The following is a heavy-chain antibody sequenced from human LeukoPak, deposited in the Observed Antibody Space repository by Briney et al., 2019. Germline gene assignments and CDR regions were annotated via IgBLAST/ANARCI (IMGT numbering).Heavy chain of an antibody. CDR3: ARVPKAYYYDSSGYYSYYYMDV. V-gene: IGHV3-7*01. J-gene: IGHJ6*03. Sequence: GGSLRLSCAASGFTFSSYWMSWVRQAPGKGLEWVANIKQDGSEKYYVDSVKGRFTISRDNAKNSLYLQMNSLRAEDTAVYYCARVPKAYYYDSSGYYSYYYMDVWGKGTTVTISS. CDR1: GFTFSSYW. D-gene: IGHD3-22*01. CDR2: IKQDGSEK.